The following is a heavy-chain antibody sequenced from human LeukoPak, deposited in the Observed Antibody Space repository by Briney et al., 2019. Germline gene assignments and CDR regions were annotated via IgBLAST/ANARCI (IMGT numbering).Heavy chain of an antibody. V-gene: IGHV4-59*01. CDR3: ARVKGSNWFDP. J-gene: IGHJ5*02. CDR1: GVSISIYY. Sequence: SETLSLTCTVSGVSISIYYWSWIRQPPGKGLEWIGYIYNSESTYYNPALKSRVTISLDTSKNQFSLRLNSVTAADTAVYYCARVKGSNWFDPWGQGTLVTVSS. CDR2: IYNSEST. D-gene: IGHD6-6*01.